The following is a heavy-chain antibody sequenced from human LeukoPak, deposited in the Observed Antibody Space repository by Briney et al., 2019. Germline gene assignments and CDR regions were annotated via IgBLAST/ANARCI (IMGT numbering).Heavy chain of an antibody. CDR3: ARDGGGRRWLPELYYYYMDV. CDR2: IYSGGST. Sequence: GGSLRLSCAASGFTVSSNYMSWVRQAPGKGLEWVSIIYSGGSTFYADSVKGRFTISRDNSKNTLYLQMNSLRAEDTAVYYCARDGGGRRWLPELYYYYMDVWGKGTTVTISS. D-gene: IGHD5-24*01. CDR1: GFTVSSNY. V-gene: IGHV3-53*01. J-gene: IGHJ6*03.